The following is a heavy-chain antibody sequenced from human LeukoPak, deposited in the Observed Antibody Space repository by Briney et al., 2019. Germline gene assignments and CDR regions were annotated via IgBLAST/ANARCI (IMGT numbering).Heavy chain of an antibody. J-gene: IGHJ6*04. CDR3: ARGSQRLGVPAAMYGMDV. CDR2: IIPIFGTA. V-gene: IGHV1-69*01. CDR1: GDTFSSYA. Sequence: SVKVSCKASGDTFSSYAISWVREAPGQGLEWMGGIIPIFGTANYAQKFQGRVTITADESTSTAYMELSSLRSEDTAVYYCARGSQRLGVPAAMYGMDVWGKGTTVTVSS. D-gene: IGHD2-2*01.